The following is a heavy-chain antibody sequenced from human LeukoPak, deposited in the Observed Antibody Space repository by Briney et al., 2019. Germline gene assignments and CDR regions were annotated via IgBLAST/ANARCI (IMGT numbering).Heavy chain of an antibody. D-gene: IGHD6-13*01. CDR2: FDPEDGET. Sequence: ASVKVSCKVSGYTLTELSMHWVRQAPGKGLEWMGGFDPEDGETIYAQKFQGRVTMTEDTSTDTAYTELSSLRSEDTAVYYCATSNGYSSTWDVWGQGTTVTVSS. V-gene: IGHV1-24*01. CDR1: GYTLTELS. J-gene: IGHJ6*02. CDR3: ATSNGYSSTWDV.